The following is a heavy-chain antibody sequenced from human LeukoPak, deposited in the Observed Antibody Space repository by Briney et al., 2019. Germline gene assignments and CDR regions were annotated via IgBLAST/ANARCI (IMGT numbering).Heavy chain of an antibody. CDR2: IYYSGST. D-gene: IGHD2-2*01. V-gene: IGHV4-61*01. CDR3: ASSYAHPLDY. J-gene: IGHJ4*02. Sequence: SETLSLTCTVSVDSVCSGSYYWSWIRQPPGKGLEWIGYIYYSGSTNYNPSLKSRVTISVDTSKNQFSLKLSSVTAADTAVYYCASSYAHPLDYWGQGTLVTVSS. CDR1: VDSVCSGSYY.